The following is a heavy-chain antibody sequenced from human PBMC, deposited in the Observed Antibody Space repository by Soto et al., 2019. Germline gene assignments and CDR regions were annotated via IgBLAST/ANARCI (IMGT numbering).Heavy chain of an antibody. CDR2: ISGYNGNT. J-gene: IGHJ2*01. CDR1: GYTFNTYA. V-gene: IGHV1-18*01. CDR3: ASGGFYYDSSGYYPF. D-gene: IGHD3-22*01. Sequence: ASVNLSCKASGYTFNTYAITWVRQAPGQGLEWMGWISGYNGNTNYAQTLQGRGTMTTDTSTSTAYLELRSLRSDDTAVYYCASGGFYYDSSGYYPFWGR.